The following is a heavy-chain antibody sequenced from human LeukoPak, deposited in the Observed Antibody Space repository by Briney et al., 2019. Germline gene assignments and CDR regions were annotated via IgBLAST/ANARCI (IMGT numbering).Heavy chain of an antibody. Sequence: PGGSLRLFCAASGFTFNTYVMSWVRQAPGKGLEWVSAIGGSGGSTYYADSVKGRFTISRDNSKNTLYLQMNSLRAEDTAVYYCARDGAVLPRLVYYGSGSYFDYWGQGTLVTVSS. D-gene: IGHD3-10*01. CDR3: ARDGAVLPRLVYYGSGSYFDY. CDR2: IGGSGGST. CDR1: GFTFNTYV. V-gene: IGHV3-23*01. J-gene: IGHJ4*02.